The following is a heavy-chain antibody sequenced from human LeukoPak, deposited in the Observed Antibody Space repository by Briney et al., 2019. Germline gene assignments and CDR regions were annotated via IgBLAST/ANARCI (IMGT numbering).Heavy chain of an antibody. D-gene: IGHD2-21*02. CDR3: ARGGVVVTAPFDY. CDR1: GDSISSGSLY. CDR2: IYPSGST. V-gene: IGHV4-61*02. J-gene: IGHJ4*02. Sequence: SETLSLTCSVSGDSISSGSLYWSWIRQPAGRGLEWIGRIYPSGSTNYNPSLKSRVTISVDTSKNQFSLKLSSVTAADTAVYYCARGGVVVTAPFDYWGQGTLVTVSS.